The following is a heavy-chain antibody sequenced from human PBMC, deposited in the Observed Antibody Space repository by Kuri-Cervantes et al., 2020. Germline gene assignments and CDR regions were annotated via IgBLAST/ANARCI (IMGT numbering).Heavy chain of an antibody. CDR3: TRDIVYCSSTSCYGYYYYHRGV. CDR1: GFTFGDYG. CDR2: IRSKAYGGTT. V-gene: IGHV3-49*04. D-gene: IGHD2-2*01. Sequence: GGSLRLSCTGSGFTFGDYGMSWVRQAPGKGLEWVGFIRSKAYGGTTEYAASVKGRFTISRDDSKSIAYLQMNSLKTEDTAVYYCTRDIVYCSSTSCYGYYYYHRGVWGKGTTVTVSS. J-gene: IGHJ6*03.